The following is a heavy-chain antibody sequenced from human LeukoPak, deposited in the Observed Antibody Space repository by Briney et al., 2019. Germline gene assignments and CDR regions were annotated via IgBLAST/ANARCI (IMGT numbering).Heavy chain of an antibody. Sequence: GGSLRLSCAASGFTFSDHYMDWVRQAPGKGLEWVSVTDSGGGTDYADSVKGRFNISRDTSKNSLHLQMNSLRAEDTAVYYCARGFGPNGFDIRGQGTMVTVSA. CDR2: TDSGGGT. CDR3: ARGFGPNGFDI. J-gene: IGHJ3*02. CDR1: GFTFSDHY. D-gene: IGHD3-3*01. V-gene: IGHV3-66*01.